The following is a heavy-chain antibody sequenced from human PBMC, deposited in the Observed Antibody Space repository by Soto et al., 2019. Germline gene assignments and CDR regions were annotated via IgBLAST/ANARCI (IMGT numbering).Heavy chain of an antibody. CDR3: ATTTPEYSGGFGYYFDY. CDR1: GGTFSSYA. CDR2: IIPIFGTA. Sequence: SVKVSCKASGGTFSSYAISWVRQAPGQGLEWMGGIIPIFGTANYAQKFQARVTITADESTSTAYMELSSLRSEDTAVYYCATTTPEYSGGFGYYFDYWGQGTLVTVSS. J-gene: IGHJ4*02. D-gene: IGHD1-26*01. V-gene: IGHV1-69*13.